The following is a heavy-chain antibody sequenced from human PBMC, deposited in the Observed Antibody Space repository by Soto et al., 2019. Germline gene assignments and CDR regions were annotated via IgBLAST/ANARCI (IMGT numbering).Heavy chain of an antibody. D-gene: IGHD4-17*01. CDR3: AREKGDYGDTNFDY. V-gene: IGHV1-18*04. J-gene: IGHJ4*02. CDR1: GYTFTSYG. CDR2: ISAYNGNT. Sequence: ASVKVSCKASGYTFTSYGISWVRQSPGQGLEWMGWISAYNGNTNYAQKLQGRVTMTTDTSTSTAYMELRSLRSDDTAVYYCAREKGDYGDTNFDYWGQGTLVTVSS.